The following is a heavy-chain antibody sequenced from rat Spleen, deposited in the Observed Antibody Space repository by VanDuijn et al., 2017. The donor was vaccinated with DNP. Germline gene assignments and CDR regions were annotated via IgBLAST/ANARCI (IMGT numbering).Heavy chain of an antibody. CDR3: ARHRTIMPYYYAMDA. CDR1: GFTFSYYD. J-gene: IGHJ4*01. CDR2: ISDDDSST. V-gene: IGHV5-7*01. D-gene: IGHD1-12*01. Sequence: EVQLVESGGGLMQPGRSMELSCAASGFTFSYYDMAWVRQAPTKGLEWVASISDDDSSTYYRDSVKGRFTISSDNAKSTLYLQMDSLRSEDTATYYCARHRTIMPYYYAMDAWGQGASVTVSS.